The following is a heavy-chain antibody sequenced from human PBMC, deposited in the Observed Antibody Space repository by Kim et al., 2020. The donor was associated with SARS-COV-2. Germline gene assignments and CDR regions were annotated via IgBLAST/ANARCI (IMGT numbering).Heavy chain of an antibody. J-gene: IGHJ6*03. CDR1: GGSISSYY. CDR2: IYYSGST. V-gene: IGHV4-59*01. D-gene: IGHD3-3*01. Sequence: SETLSLTYTVSGGSISSYYWSWIRQPPGKGLEWIGYIYYSGSTNYNPSLKSRVTISVDTSKNQFSLKLSSVTAADTAVYYCARVFGRDYMDVWGKGTTVTVSS. CDR3: ARVFGRDYMDV.